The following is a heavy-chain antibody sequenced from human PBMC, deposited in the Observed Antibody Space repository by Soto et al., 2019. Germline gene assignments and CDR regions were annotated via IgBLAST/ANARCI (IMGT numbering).Heavy chain of an antibody. CDR3: ARNNYGDYVFYYYYMDV. CDR1: GFTFSSYW. D-gene: IGHD4-17*01. V-gene: IGHV3-7*01. J-gene: IGHJ6*03. Sequence: PGGSLRLSCAASGFTFSSYWMSWVRQAPGKGLEWVANIKQDGSEKYYVDSVKGRLTISRDNAKNSLYLQMNSLRAEDTAVYYCARNNYGDYVFYYYYMDVWGKGTTVTVSS. CDR2: IKQDGSEK.